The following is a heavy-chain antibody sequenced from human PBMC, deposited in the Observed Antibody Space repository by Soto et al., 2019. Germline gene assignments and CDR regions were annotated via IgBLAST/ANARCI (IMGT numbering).Heavy chain of an antibody. Sequence: GGSLRLSCAASGFTFSNYAMSWVRRAPGRRLERVSTISGSGANTYYPDSVKGRFTISRDNSKSTLSLQMNSLKVEDTAVYYCVTDVPNDIYPYDYWGQGTLVTVSS. CDR1: GFTFSNYA. CDR2: ISGSGANT. CDR3: VTDVPNDIYPYDY. V-gene: IGHV3-23*01. D-gene: IGHD3-9*01. J-gene: IGHJ4*02.